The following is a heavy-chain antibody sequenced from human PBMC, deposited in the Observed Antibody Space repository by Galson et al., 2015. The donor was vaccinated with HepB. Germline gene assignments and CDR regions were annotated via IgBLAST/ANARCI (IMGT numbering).Heavy chain of an antibody. J-gene: IGHJ4*03. D-gene: IGHD2-21*01. V-gene: IGHV3-74*03. Sequence: SLRLSCAASGFTFSSYWMHWVRQAPGKGLVWVSRINSDGSSTTYADSVTGTFTISTYNAKNTLFLQMNSLSDDDTAVYYCTRGRSDCDGNSGLVYWGQGTLVAVSS. CDR1: GFTFSSYW. CDR2: INSDGSST. CDR3: TRGRSDCDGNSGLVY.